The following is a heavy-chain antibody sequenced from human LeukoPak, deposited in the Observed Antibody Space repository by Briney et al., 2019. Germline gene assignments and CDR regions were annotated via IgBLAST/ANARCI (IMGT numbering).Heavy chain of an antibody. V-gene: IGHV1-18*01. Sequence: GASVKVSCKASAYTFTKYGITWVRRAPGQGLEWMGWINAYGDNTNYAQEFQGRVTMTTDTSTSTAYLELRSLRSDDTAVYYCARVRASENAFDIWGQGTMVTVSS. J-gene: IGHJ3*02. CDR2: INAYGDNT. CDR1: AYTFTKYG. CDR3: ARVRASENAFDI.